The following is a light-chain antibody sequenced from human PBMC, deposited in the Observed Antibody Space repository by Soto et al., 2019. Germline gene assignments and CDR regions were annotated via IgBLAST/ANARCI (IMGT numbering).Light chain of an antibody. CDR3: SSYGGTNSLKV. CDR2: EVS. Sequence: QSALTQPPSASGSPGQSVTTSCTGTSSDVGGYNYVSWYQQHPGKAPKVMMYEVSKRPSGVPDRFSGSKSGNTASLTVSGLQAEDEADYYCSSYGGTNSLKVFGGGTKVTVL. V-gene: IGLV2-8*01. J-gene: IGLJ2*01. CDR1: SSDVGGYNY.